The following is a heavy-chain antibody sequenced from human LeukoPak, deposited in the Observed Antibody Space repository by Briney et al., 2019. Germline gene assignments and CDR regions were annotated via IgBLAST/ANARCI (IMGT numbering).Heavy chain of an antibody. CDR3: ASDVYRFLRWVLDY. V-gene: IGHV1-2*02. D-gene: IGHD3-3*01. CDR2: MNPYNGSS. J-gene: IGHJ4*02. CDR1: GYTFNAYD. Sequence: ASVTVPCKASGYTFNAYDIHWVRQAPGQGLEWLGWMNPYNGSSHFAQKFQGRVSMTRDTSMNTAYLELSSLRSDDTAVYYCASDVYRFLRWVLDYWGQGTLVSVSS.